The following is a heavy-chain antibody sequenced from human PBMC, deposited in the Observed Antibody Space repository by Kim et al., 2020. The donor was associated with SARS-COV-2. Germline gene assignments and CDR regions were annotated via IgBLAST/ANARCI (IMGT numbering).Heavy chain of an antibody. D-gene: IGHD5-12*01. CDR2: ISAYNGNT. V-gene: IGHV1-18*01. CDR3: AINSGYELRGYYYGMDV. CDR1: GYTFTSYG. J-gene: IGHJ6*02. Sequence: ASVKVSCKASGYTFTSYGISWVRQAPGQGLEWMGWISAYNGNTNYAQKLQGRVTMTTDTSTSTAYMELRSLRSDDTAVYYCAINSGYELRGYYYGMDVWGQGTTVTVSS.